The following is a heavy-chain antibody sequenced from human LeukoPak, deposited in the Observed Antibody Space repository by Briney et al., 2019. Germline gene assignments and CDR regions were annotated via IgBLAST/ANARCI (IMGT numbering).Heavy chain of an antibody. CDR3: ARIPPRSIAARPKVRSDAFDI. V-gene: IGHV4-34*01. CDR1: GGSFSGYY. D-gene: IGHD6-6*01. CDR2: INHSGST. Sequence: SETLSLTCAVYGGSFSGYYWSWIRQPPGKGLEWIGEINHSGSTNYNPSLKSRVTISVDTSKNQFSLKLSSVTAADTAVYYCARIPPRSIAARPKVRSDAFDIWGQGTMVTVSS. J-gene: IGHJ3*02.